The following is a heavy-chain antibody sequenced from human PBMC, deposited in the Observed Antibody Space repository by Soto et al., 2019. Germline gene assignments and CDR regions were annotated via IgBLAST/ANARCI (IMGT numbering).Heavy chain of an antibody. D-gene: IGHD1-1*01. CDR3: VRSLSHSVGQPDYYYYMDV. V-gene: IGHV1-46*03. CDR2: INPSGGST. Sequence: HWVRQAPGQGLEWMGIINPSGGSTSYAQKFQGRVTMTSDTSTSIVFMELSSLRFEDTAVYYCVRSLSHSVGQPDYYYYMDVWGKGTTVTVSS. J-gene: IGHJ6*03.